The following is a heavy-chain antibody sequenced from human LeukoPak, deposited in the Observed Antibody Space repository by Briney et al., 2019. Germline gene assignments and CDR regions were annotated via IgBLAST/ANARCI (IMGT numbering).Heavy chain of an antibody. CDR3: ARRPYCSGTSCYFDY. D-gene: IGHD2-2*01. Sequence: PSETLSLTCTVSGGSISSAYYYWGWVRQAPGKGLEWIGSIHYSGNTNYKPSLKSRVIISVDTSKSQFSSKLSSVTAADTALYYCARRPYCSGTSCYFDYWGQGTLVTVSS. CDR1: GGSISSAYYY. V-gene: IGHV4-39*01. J-gene: IGHJ4*02. CDR2: IHYSGNT.